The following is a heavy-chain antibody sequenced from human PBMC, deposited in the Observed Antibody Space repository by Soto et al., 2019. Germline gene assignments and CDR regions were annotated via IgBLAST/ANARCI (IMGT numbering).Heavy chain of an antibody. Sequence: ESLHISCKGSGYSLTSYWIGWVRQMPGKGLEWMGIIYPGDSDTRYSPSFQGQVTISADKSISTAYLQWSSLKASDTAMYYCARHIRSDGINEYYGSDVWYPGTMVSVAS. D-gene: IGHD1-1*01. J-gene: IGHJ6*02. CDR3: ARHIRSDGINEYYGSDV. CDR1: GYSLTSYW. CDR2: IYPGDSDT. V-gene: IGHV5-51*01.